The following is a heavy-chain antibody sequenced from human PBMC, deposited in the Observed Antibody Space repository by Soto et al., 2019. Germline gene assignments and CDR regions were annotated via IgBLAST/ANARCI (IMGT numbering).Heavy chain of an antibody. D-gene: IGHD3-3*01. Sequence: QVQLVQSGAEVKKPGSSVKVSCKASGGTFSTYAISWVRQAPGQGLEWMGGLIPIFGTAKYAQKFQGRGTITADESTSAAYMELSSLRSEDTAVYYCAREIVGVIISGGRDAFDIWGQGTIVTVSS. CDR3: AREIVGVIISGGRDAFDI. CDR1: GGTFSTYA. V-gene: IGHV1-69*01. CDR2: LIPIFGTA. J-gene: IGHJ3*02.